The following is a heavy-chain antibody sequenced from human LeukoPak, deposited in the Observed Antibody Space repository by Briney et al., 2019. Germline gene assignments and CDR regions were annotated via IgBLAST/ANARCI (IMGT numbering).Heavy chain of an antibody. Sequence: ASVKVSCKASGYTFTSYDINWVRQATGQGLEWMGWMNPNSGNTGYAQKFQGRVTMTRNTSISTAYMELSSLRSEDTAVYCCARGRRVHSYGFNNWFDPWGQGTLVTVSS. V-gene: IGHV1-8*01. D-gene: IGHD5-18*01. CDR2: MNPNSGNT. CDR3: ARGRRVHSYGFNNWFDP. CDR1: GYTFTSYD. J-gene: IGHJ5*02.